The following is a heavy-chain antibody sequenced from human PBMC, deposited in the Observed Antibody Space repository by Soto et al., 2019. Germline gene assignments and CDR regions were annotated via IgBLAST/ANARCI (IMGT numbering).Heavy chain of an antibody. V-gene: IGHV3-23*01. D-gene: IGHD6-6*01. CDR1: GFTFSSYA. CDR2: ISGSGGST. J-gene: IGHJ3*02. Sequence: GGSLRLSCAASGFTFSSYAMSWVRQAPGKGLEWVSAISGSGGSTYYADSVKGRFTISRDNSKNTLYLQMNSLRAEDTAVYYCAKVDEASIAARPAAFDIWGQGTMVTVSS. CDR3: AKVDEASIAARPAAFDI.